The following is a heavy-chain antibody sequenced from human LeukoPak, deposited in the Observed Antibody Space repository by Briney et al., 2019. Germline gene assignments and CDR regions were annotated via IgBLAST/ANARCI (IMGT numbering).Heavy chain of an antibody. D-gene: IGHD3-3*01. CDR3: AKLPIIRNDGFDI. V-gene: IGHV3-48*01. Sequence: GGSLRLSCAASGFTFSSYSMNWVRQAPGKGLEWVSYISSSSTTIYYADSVKGRFTISRDNSKNTLYLQMNRMRAEDTAVYYCAKLPIIRNDGFDIWGQGTMVTVSS. J-gene: IGHJ3*02. CDR1: GFTFSSYS. CDR2: ISSSSTTI.